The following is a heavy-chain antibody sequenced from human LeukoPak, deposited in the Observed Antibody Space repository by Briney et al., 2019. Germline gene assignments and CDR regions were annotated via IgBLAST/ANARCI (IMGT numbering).Heavy chain of an antibody. V-gene: IGHV3-23*01. CDR1: GFTFSSYA. J-gene: IGHJ4*02. CDR2: ISGSGGST. D-gene: IGHD6-6*01. CDR3: AKALARRDLPDY. Sequence: GGSLRLSSAASGFTFSSYAMSWVRQAPGKGLEWVSAISGSGGSTYYADSVKGRFTISRDNSKNTLYLQMNSLRAEDTAVYYCAKALARRDLPDYWGQGTLVTVS.